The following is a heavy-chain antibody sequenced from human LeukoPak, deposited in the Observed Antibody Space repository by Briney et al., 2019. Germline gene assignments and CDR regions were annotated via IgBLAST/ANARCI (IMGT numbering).Heavy chain of an antibody. CDR2: MNPNSGNT. CDR3: ARDGPSIAAAFEGRWFDP. Sequence: ASVKVSCKASGYTFTSYDINWVRQATGQGLEWMGWMNPNSGNTGYAQKFQGRVTITADESTSTANMELSSLRSEDTAVYYCARDGPSIAAAFEGRWFDPWGQGTLVTVSS. V-gene: IGHV1-8*01. D-gene: IGHD6-13*01. J-gene: IGHJ5*02. CDR1: GYTFTSYD.